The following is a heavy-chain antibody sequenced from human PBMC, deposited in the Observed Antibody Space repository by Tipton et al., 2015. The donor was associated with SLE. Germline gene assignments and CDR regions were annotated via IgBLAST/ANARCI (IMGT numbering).Heavy chain of an antibody. Sequence: SLRLSCAASGFTFSSYWIHWVRQAPGKGLVWVSRINSDGSSTTYADSVKGRFTISRDNTKNTLYLQMNSLRAEDTAVYYCARSGGDCSSASCYDLFFDVWCQVTTVTVSS. D-gene: IGHD2-2*01. V-gene: IGHV3-74*01. CDR3: ARSGGDCSSASCYDLFFDV. J-gene: IGHJ3*01. CDR2: INSDGSST. CDR1: GFTFSSYW.